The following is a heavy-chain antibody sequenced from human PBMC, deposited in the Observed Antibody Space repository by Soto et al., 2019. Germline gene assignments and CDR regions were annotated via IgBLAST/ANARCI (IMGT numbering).Heavy chain of an antibody. Sequence: GGSLRLSCAASGFTFSNAWMSWVRQAPGKGLEWVGRIKSKTDGGTTDYAAPVKGRFTISRDDSKNTLYLQMNSLKTEDTAVYYCTTVLRYFDWLPHHGYWGQGTLVTVSS. CDR2: IKSKTDGGTT. CDR1: GFTFSNAW. D-gene: IGHD3-9*01. CDR3: TTVLRYFDWLPHHGY. J-gene: IGHJ4*02. V-gene: IGHV3-15*01.